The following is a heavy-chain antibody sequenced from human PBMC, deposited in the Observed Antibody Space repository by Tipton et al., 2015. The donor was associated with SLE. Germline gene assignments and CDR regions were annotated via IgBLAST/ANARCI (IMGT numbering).Heavy chain of an antibody. J-gene: IGHJ4*02. CDR3: ARHMRDSDGRGLIY. CDR1: GGSFSGDY. CDR2: ISHSGSN. V-gene: IGHV4-34*01. D-gene: IGHD3-22*01. Sequence: TLSLTCAVYGGSFSGDYWSWIRQAPGKGLEWIGEISHSGSNNYNPSLKSRVTISVDTSKNQFSLKLGSVTAADTAVYYCARHMRDSDGRGLIYWGQGTLVTVSS.